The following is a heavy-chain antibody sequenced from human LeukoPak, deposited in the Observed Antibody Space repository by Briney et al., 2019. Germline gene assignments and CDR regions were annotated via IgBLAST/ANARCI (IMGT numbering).Heavy chain of an antibody. Sequence: GGSLRLSCAASGFTFSDSYMSWIRQAAGKGLEWVSYISSTSSHTNYADSVKGRFTISGDNAKKSLYLQMNSLRAEDTAVYYCARGSARWFDPWGQGTLVTVSS. CDR1: GFTFSDSY. J-gene: IGHJ5*02. CDR3: ARGSARWFDP. CDR2: ISSTSSHT. V-gene: IGHV3-11*05.